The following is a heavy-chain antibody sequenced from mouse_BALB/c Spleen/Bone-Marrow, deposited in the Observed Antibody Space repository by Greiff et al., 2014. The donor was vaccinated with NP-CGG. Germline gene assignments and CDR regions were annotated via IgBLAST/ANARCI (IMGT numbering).Heavy chain of an antibody. CDR3: ARDNGTYGWYFDV. CDR1: GFTFSSYA. V-gene: IGHV5-9-4*01. J-gene: IGHJ1*01. D-gene: IGHD2-1*01. Sequence: EVMLVESGGGLVKPGGSLKLSCAASGFTFSSYAMSWVRQSPEKRLEWVAEISSGGSYTYYSDTVTGRFTISRDNVKNTLYLEMSSLRSEDTAMYDCARDNGTYGWYFDVWGAGTTVTVSS. CDR2: ISSGGSYT.